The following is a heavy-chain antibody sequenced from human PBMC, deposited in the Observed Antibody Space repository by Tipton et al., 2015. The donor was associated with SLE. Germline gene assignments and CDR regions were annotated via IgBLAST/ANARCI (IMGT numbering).Heavy chain of an antibody. J-gene: IGHJ2*01. D-gene: IGHD6-25*01. CDR3: ARHPGLRYFDL. Sequence: TLSLTCSVSDGSIGSYYWNWIRQPPGKGLEWIGFIYYMGSTTYNPSFESRVTISIDTSKMQFSLKLTSVTAADTAVYYCARHPGLRYFDLWGRGTRVTVSS. CDR2: IYYMGST. CDR1: DGSIGSYY. V-gene: IGHV4-59*01.